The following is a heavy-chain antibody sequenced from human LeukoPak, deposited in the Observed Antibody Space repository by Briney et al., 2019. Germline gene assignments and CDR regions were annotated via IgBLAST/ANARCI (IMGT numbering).Heavy chain of an antibody. Sequence: GGSLTLSCAAAGFSVSTKYINWVRQAPGKGLEWVSILYSGSDTYYADSVEGRFIISRDSSKNTLFLQMNDLRVEETPVYYCARVGDHFHWYLDLWGRGTLVTISS. CDR3: ARVGDHFHWYLDL. CDR1: GFSVSTKY. CDR2: LYSGSDT. D-gene: IGHD3-3*02. V-gene: IGHV3-53*01. J-gene: IGHJ2*01.